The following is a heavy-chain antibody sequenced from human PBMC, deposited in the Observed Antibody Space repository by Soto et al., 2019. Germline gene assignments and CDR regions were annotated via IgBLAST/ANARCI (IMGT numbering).Heavy chain of an antibody. CDR1: GGTFSSYA. J-gene: IGHJ6*02. D-gene: IGHD2-15*01. Sequence: SVKVSCKASGGTFSSYAVSWVRQAPGQGLGWMGGIIPIFGKANYAQKFQGRVTITADESTSTAYMELSSLRSEDKALYYCARRYCSGVSCYTTGTYYNFVMDVWGQDTTVTVS. V-gene: IGHV1-69*13. CDR2: IIPIFGKA. CDR3: ARRYCSGVSCYTTGTYYNFVMDV.